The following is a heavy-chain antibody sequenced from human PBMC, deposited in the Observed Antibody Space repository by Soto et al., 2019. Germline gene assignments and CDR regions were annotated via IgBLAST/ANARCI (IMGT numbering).Heavy chain of an antibody. J-gene: IGHJ5*02. Sequence: SETLSLTCTVSGGSISSGGYYWSWIRQHPGKGLEWIGYIYYSGSTYYNPSLKSRITISVDTSKNQFSLKLNSVTAADTAVYFCARRLEEFGNYWFDPWGQGPLVTVPS. CDR1: GGSISSGGYY. D-gene: IGHD3-10*01. CDR3: ARRLEEFGNYWFDP. V-gene: IGHV4-31*03. CDR2: IYYSGST.